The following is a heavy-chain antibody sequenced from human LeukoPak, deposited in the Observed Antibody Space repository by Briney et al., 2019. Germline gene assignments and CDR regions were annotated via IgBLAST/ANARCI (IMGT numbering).Heavy chain of an antibody. D-gene: IGHD3-10*01. V-gene: IGHV4-38-2*02. Sequence: PSETLSLTCTVSGYSISSGYYWGWIRQPAGKGLEWIGSIYYSGSTYYNPSPKSRVTISVDTSKNQFSLKLSSVTAADTAVYYCASPYYYGSGSLDYWGQGTLVTVSS. CDR3: ASPYYYGSGSLDY. CDR1: GYSISSGYY. CDR2: IYYSGST. J-gene: IGHJ4*02.